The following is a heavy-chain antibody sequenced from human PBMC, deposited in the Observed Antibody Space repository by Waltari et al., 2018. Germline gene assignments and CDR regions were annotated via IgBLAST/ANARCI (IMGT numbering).Heavy chain of an antibody. D-gene: IGHD2-15*01. CDR2: INHDGSGK. J-gene: IGHJ4*02. V-gene: IGHV3-7*01. CDR1: GFTFSGYW. Sequence: EVQLVECGGGLVQPGGSLGLSCAASGFTFSGYWMSWVRQAPGKGLEWLANINHDGSGKYFPGSVKGRFTIARDNAKNSVYLQMNSLTGEDTAVYYCATSLDVAGNDWGQGTLVTVSS. CDR3: ATSLDVAGND.